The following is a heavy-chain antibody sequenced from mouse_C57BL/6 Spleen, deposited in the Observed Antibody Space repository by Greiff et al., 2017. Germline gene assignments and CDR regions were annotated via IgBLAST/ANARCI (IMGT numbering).Heavy chain of an antibody. D-gene: IGHD2-4*01. J-gene: IGHJ3*01. CDR1: GYTFTSYW. CDR3: ARGYDYDVRFAY. Sequence: QVQLQQPGAELVKPGASVKLSCKASGYTFTSYWMHWVKQRPGQGLEWIGMIHPNSGSTNYNEKFKSKATLTVDKSSSTAYMQLSSLTSEDSAVYYCARGYDYDVRFAYWGQGTLVTVSA. CDR2: IHPNSGST. V-gene: IGHV1-64*01.